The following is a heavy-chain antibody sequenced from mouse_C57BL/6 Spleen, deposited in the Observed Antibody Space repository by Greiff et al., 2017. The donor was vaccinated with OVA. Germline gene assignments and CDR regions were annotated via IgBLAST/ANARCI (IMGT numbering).Heavy chain of an antibody. CDR1: GYAFSSYW. Sequence: QVQLQQSGAELVKPGASVKISCKASGYAFSSYWMNWVKQRPGKGLEWIGQIYPGDGDTNYNGKFKGKATLTADTAASTAYMQLSSLTSEDSAVYFCARGYDGGYAMDYWGQGTSVTVSS. V-gene: IGHV1-80*01. D-gene: IGHD2-2*01. J-gene: IGHJ4*01. CDR2: IYPGDGDT. CDR3: ARGYDGGYAMDY.